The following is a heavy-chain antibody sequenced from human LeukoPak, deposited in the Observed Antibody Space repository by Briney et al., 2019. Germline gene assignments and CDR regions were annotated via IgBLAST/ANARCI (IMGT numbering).Heavy chain of an antibody. D-gene: IGHD4-11*01. CDR1: GYTFTGYY. Sequence: GASVKVSCKASGYTFTGYYMHWVRQAPGQGLEWMGRINPNSGGTNYAQEFQGRVTMTRDTSISTAYMELSRLRSDDTAVYYCARDTVTTTTNFNWFDPWGQGTLVTVSS. CDR2: INPNSGGT. V-gene: IGHV1-2*06. J-gene: IGHJ5*02. CDR3: ARDTVTTTTNFNWFDP.